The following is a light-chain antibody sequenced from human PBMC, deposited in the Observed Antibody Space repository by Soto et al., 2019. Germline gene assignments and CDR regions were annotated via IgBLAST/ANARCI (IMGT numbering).Light chain of an antibody. CDR2: SGY. J-gene: IGKJ1*01. Sequence: FVVTQSPDTLSLSPGERATLSCRASPSVSSSVAWYQHKPGQSPRLVIYSGYKRATGFPARFSGSGSGTDFTLTISGLEVDDFAIYYCQQRYSWLRVFGQGTKVEVK. CDR1: PSVSSS. V-gene: IGKV3-11*01. CDR3: QQRYSWLRV.